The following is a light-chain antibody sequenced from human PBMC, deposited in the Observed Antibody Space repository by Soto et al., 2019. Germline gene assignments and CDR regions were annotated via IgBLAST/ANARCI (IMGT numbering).Light chain of an antibody. Sequence: DIQMTQSPPSLSASVGDRVTITCRASQNIDTHLNWYQQKPGKAPTVLIYTASTLQIGVPLRFSGSGSGTEFTLTISSLQPEDSASYYCQQSASSVVYTFGPGTKLEIK. CDR1: QNIDTH. V-gene: IGKV1-39*01. CDR3: QQSASSVVYT. CDR2: TAS. J-gene: IGKJ2*01.